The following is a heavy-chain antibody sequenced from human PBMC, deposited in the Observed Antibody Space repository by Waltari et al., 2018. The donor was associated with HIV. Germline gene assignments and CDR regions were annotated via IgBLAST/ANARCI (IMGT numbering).Heavy chain of an antibody. D-gene: IGHD6-19*01. CDR2: ISGSGSST. J-gene: IGHJ4*02. CDR1: GFRLSDYL. Sequence: EVQLLESGGGLVQPGGSLRLSCAASGFRLSDYLMSWVRRGPGKGLGWVSGISGSGSSTYYADFVRGRFTTSRDNAKNTLYLQMNSLKADDTAVYYCAKHNGSAWSTDYWGQGTLVSVSS. CDR3: AKHNGSAWSTDY. V-gene: IGHV3-23*01.